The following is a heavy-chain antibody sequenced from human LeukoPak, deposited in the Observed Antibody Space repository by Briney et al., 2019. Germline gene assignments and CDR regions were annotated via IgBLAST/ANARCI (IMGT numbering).Heavy chain of an antibody. CDR2: IVASGGTT. Sequence: GGSLRLSCEASGFTFNSYSMSWVRQAPGKGLEWVSAIVASGGTTYYADSVKGRFTISRDNSKNTQSLQMNSLRAEDTAVYYCASMSGYFEYWGQGTLVSVSS. D-gene: IGHD5/OR15-5a*01. V-gene: IGHV3-23*01. CDR3: ASMSGYFEY. J-gene: IGHJ4*02. CDR1: GFTFNSYS.